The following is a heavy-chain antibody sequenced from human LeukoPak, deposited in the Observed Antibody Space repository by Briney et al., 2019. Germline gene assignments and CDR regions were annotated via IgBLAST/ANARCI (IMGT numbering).Heavy chain of an antibody. CDR1: GYSFTSYW. CDR2: IYPGDSDT. J-gene: IGHJ4*02. CDR3: ARAPSPYYFDY. V-gene: IGHV5-51*01. Sequence: GESLKISCKGSGYSFTSYWIGWVRQMPGKGLEWMGIIYPGDSDTRYSPSFQGQVTISADKPISTAYLQWSSLKASDAAMYYCARAPSPYYFDYWGQGTLVTVSS. D-gene: IGHD6-6*01.